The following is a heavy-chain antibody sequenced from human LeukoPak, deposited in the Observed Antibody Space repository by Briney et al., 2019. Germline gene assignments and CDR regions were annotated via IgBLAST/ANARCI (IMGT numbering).Heavy chain of an antibody. CDR1: GFSFDTHG. CDR2: IWYDESKK. V-gene: IGHV3-33*01. Sequence: GGSLRLSWAASGFSFDTHGMHWVRQAEGKGLEWVAVIWYDESKKYYADSVKGRFTISRDNSKKSLFLQMNSLRAEDTALYYCARDVFADSSGGSFDFWGQGTLVTVSS. D-gene: IGHD3-16*01. CDR3: ARDVFADSSGGSFDF. J-gene: IGHJ4*02.